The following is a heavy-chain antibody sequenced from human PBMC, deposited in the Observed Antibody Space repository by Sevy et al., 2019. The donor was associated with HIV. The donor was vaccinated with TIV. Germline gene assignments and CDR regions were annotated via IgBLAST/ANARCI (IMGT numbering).Heavy chain of an antibody. CDR3: AKDYMLNLWRGYFDS. CDR1: GLTFNSHA. Sequence: GGSLRLSCAASGLTFNSHAMSRVRQPPRRGLEWVSAISGSGETTVYADSVRGRFNISRDNSKNTLFLVMNSLRAEDTAVYYCAKDYMLNLWRGYFDSWGQGTLVTVSS. CDR2: ISGSGETT. J-gene: IGHJ4*02. D-gene: IGHD3-3*01. V-gene: IGHV3-23*01.